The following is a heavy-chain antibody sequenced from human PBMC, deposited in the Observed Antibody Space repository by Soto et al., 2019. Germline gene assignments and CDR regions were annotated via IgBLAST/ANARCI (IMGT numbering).Heavy chain of an antibody. J-gene: IGHJ4*02. Sequence: QITLKESGPTLVKPTQTLTLTCTFSGFSLSTSGVGVGWIRQPPGKALEWLAFLDWEDDKRYSPSLKSRLTITRATSNNPVLLTMTTMDPVDTATYCCARTSVNWASRGLVDSWGLGTLVTVAS. CDR3: ARTSVNWASRGLVDS. D-gene: IGHD1-1*01. V-gene: IGHV2-5*02. CDR1: GFSLSTSGVG. CDR2: LDWEDDK.